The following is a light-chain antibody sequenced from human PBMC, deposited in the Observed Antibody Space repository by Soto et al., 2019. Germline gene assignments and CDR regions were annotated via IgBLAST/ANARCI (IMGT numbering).Light chain of an antibody. V-gene: IGLV1-40*01. CDR1: SSNIGAGYE. Sequence: QSVLTQPPSVSEAPGQRVTISCTGSSSNIGAGYEAHWYQQVPGTAPKLLIYENNNRPSGVPDRFSGSKSGTSASLAITGLQAEEEAEYYCQSYYSSLSGYVFGTGTKLTVL. CDR3: QSYYSSLSGYV. CDR2: ENN. J-gene: IGLJ1*01.